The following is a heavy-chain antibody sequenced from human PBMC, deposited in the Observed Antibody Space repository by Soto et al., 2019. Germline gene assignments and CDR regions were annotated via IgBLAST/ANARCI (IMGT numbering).Heavy chain of an antibody. CDR2: VSAGGDMT. J-gene: IGHJ6*02. D-gene: IGHD3-10*01. V-gene: IGHV3-23*01. CDR1: GFTFSSYA. Sequence: DVQLLESGGHLVQPGGSLRLSCAASGFTFSSYAMSWVRQAPGKGLEWVSSVSAGGDMTYYSDSVKGRFTISRDNSNNALFLQMNGLRIGDTALYYCARGDRGGSGSPASYYYAGLDVWGQGATVTVS. CDR3: ARGDRGGSGSPASYYYAGLDV.